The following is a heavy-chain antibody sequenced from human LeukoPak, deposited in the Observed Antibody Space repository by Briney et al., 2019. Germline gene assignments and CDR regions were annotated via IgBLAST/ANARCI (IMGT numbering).Heavy chain of an antibody. CDR2: IKEDGSEK. Sequence: GGSLRLSYAASGFMFSSYWMSWVRQAPGKGLEWVADIKEDGSEKSYVDSVKGRFTISRDNAKNSLYLQMNTLRAEDTAVYYCARGLTTRGIAVAGSDYWGQGTLVTVSS. CDR3: ARGLTTRGIAVAGSDY. CDR1: GFMFSSYW. V-gene: IGHV3-7*01. J-gene: IGHJ4*02. D-gene: IGHD6-19*01.